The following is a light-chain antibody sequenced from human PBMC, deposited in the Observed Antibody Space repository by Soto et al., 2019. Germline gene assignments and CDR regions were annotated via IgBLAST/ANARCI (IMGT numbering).Light chain of an antibody. Sequence: QSALTQPASVSGSPGQSITISCTGTSSDVGDYKYVSWYQQHPDKAPKLIIFVNSNRPSGVSNRFSGSKSGNTASLTISGLQAEDDADDYCSSYTSSDTPYVFGTGTKLTVL. CDR3: SSYTSSDTPYV. CDR2: VNS. J-gene: IGLJ1*01. CDR1: SSDVGDYKY. V-gene: IGLV2-14*01.